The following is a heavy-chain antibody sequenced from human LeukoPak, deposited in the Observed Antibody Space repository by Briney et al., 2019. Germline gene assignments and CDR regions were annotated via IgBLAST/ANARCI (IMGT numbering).Heavy chain of an antibody. Sequence: PSETLSLTCAVYGGSFSGYYWSWIRQPPGKGLEWIGEINHSGSTNYNPSLKSRVTISVDTSKNQFSLKLSSVTAADTAVYYCARGIRTVTTFDAFDIWGQGTMVTVSS. V-gene: IGHV4-34*01. D-gene: IGHD4-17*01. CDR3: ARGIRTVTTFDAFDI. CDR1: GGSFSGYY. CDR2: INHSGST. J-gene: IGHJ3*02.